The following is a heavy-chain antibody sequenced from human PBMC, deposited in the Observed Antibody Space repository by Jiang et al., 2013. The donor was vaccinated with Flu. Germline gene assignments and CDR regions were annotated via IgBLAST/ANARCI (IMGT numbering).Heavy chain of an antibody. CDR2: INTNTGNP. CDR1: GYTFTSYA. D-gene: IGHD6-13*01. CDR3: ARVLSRMRNPYSSSWQTNYYYYGMDV. Sequence: VQSGSELKKPGASVKVSCKASGYTFTSYAMNWVRQAPGQGLEWMGWINTNTGNPTYAQGFTGRFVFSLDTSVSTAYLQISSLKAEDTAVYYCARVLSRMRNPYSSSWQTNYYYYGMDVWGQG. J-gene: IGHJ6*02. V-gene: IGHV7-4-1*02.